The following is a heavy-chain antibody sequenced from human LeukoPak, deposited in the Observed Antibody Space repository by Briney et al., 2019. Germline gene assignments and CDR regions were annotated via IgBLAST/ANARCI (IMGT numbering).Heavy chain of an antibody. Sequence: SGTLSLTCTVSGGSISSSSYYWGWIRQPPGKGLEWIGSIYYSGSTYYNPSLKSRVTISVDTSKNQFSLKLSSVTAADTAVYYCATSGYSYALGYYWGQGTLVTVSS. V-gene: IGHV4-39*01. J-gene: IGHJ4*02. CDR1: GGSISSSSYY. D-gene: IGHD5-18*01. CDR3: ATSGYSYALGYY. CDR2: IYYSGST.